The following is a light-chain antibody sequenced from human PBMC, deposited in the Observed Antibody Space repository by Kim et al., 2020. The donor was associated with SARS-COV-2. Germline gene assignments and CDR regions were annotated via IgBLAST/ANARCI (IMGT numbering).Light chain of an antibody. CDR2: GTN. V-gene: IGLV7-43*01. CDR3: LLCYGGPWV. Sequence: PGGKVTLTCTSSTGAGTTDHYPNWLQLKPGQAPRSLIHGTNNKHSWTPARFSGFLLGGKAALTLSGVQPEDEAEYYCLLCYGGPWVFGGGTMLTVL. J-gene: IGLJ3*02. CDR1: TGAGTTDHY.